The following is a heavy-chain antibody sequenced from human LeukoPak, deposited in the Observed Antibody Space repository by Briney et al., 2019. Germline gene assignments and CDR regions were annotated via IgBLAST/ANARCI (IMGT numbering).Heavy chain of an antibody. Sequence: SETLSLTCAVSGGSISSGGYSWSWIRQPPGKGLEWIGYIYYSGSTNYNPSLKSRVTISVDTSKNQFSLKLSSVTAADTAVYYCARVGATGDPHLDYWGQGTLVTVSS. D-gene: IGHD3-10*01. CDR2: IYYSGST. J-gene: IGHJ4*02. V-gene: IGHV4-61*08. CDR3: ARVGATGDPHLDY. CDR1: GGSISSGGYS.